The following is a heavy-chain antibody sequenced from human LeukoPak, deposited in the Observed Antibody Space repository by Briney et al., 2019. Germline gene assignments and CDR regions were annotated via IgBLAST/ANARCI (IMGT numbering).Heavy chain of an antibody. CDR1: GFTFSSYA. Sequence: PGRSLRLSCAASGFTFSSYAMHWVRQAPGKGLEWVAVISHDGSNKYYADSVKGRFTISRDNSKNTLYLQMNSLRAEDTAVYYCARDGLSHYYYYGMDVWGQGTTVTVSS. J-gene: IGHJ6*02. CDR2: ISHDGSNK. D-gene: IGHD3-16*02. V-gene: IGHV3-30-3*01. CDR3: ARDGLSHYYYYGMDV.